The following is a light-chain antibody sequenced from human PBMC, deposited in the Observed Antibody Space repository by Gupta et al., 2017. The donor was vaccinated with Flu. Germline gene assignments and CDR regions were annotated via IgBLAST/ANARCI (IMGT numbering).Light chain of an antibody. V-gene: IGKV2-28*01. CDR2: LAS. CDR1: QSLLHKNGDKY. Sequence: EIVMTQTPLSLPVTPGEPATIFCSAGQSLLHKNGDKYLDWYLQKPGQPPQLLISLASHRASGVPDRFSGSGSGTEFTLNISSVEADDFGIYYCMQALQTPLTFGGGTKVEI. J-gene: IGKJ4*01. CDR3: MQALQTPLT.